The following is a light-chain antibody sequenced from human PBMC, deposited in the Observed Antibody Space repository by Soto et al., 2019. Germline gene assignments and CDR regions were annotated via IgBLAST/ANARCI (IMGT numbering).Light chain of an antibody. CDR1: QSINSN. J-gene: IGKJ1*01. Sequence: EIEMTQSPATLSVSTGEGDTLSCRASQSINSNLTWYQQKPGKAPRLLIYGASTKDTGIPARFSGSGSGTEYTLTISSLQPDDFTTYYCQQYNSYSWTFGQGTKVDIK. CDR2: GAS. CDR3: QQYNSYSWT. V-gene: IGKV3-15*01.